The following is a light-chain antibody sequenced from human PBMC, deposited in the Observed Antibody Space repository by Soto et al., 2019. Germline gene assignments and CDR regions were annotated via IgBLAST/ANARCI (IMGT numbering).Light chain of an antibody. J-gene: IGKJ1*01. CDR2: KAS. Sequence: DIQMTQSPSTLSASVGDRVTVTCRASQNINKWLAWYQKKPGRDPKLLIYKASALESGVPSRFSGSGSGTDFNLTISSLQTEDFATYYCQQSYSTTPTFGQGTKVDIK. CDR3: QQSYSTTPT. CDR1: QNINKW. V-gene: IGKV1-5*03.